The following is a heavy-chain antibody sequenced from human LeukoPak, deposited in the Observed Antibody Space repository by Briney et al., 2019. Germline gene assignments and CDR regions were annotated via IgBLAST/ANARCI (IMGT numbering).Heavy chain of an antibody. Sequence: ASVKVSCKASGYTFTSYYMHWVRQAPGQGLEWMGMINPSGGSTSHAQKFQGRVTMTRDTSTSTVYMELSSLRSEDTAVYYCARFIVSGGYFDYGGQGPLVTVPS. V-gene: IGHV1-46*01. CDR2: INPSGGST. CDR3: ARFIVSGGYFDY. J-gene: IGHJ4*02. CDR1: GYTFTSYY. D-gene: IGHD2-21*01.